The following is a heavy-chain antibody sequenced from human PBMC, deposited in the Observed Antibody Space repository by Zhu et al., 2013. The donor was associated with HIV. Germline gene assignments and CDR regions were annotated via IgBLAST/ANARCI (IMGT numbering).Heavy chain of an antibody. V-gene: IGHV1-69*01. CDR1: GGTFSSYA. CDR2: IIPIFGTA. J-gene: IGHJ5*02. D-gene: IGHD2-8*01. Sequence: QVQLVQSGAEVKKPGSSVKVSCKASGGTFSSYAISWVRQAPGQGLEWMGGIIPIFGTANYAQKFQGRVTITADESTSTAYMELSSLRSEDTAVYYCATLEGPYCTNGVCYTGPWGQGTLVTVSS. CDR3: ATLEGPYCTNGVCYTGP.